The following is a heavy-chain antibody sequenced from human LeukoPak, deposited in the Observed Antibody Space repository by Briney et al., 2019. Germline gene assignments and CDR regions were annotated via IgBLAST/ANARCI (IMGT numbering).Heavy chain of an antibody. Sequence: GGSLRLSCAVSGFTFNNYAMNWVRQAPGKGLEWVSAISGSGGSTYYADSVKGRFTISRDNSKNTLYLQMNSLRAEDTAVYYCAKDHQLPPNNWFDPWGQGTLVTVSS. CDR3: AKDHQLPPNNWFDP. V-gene: IGHV3-23*01. D-gene: IGHD2-2*01. CDR2: ISGSGGST. CDR1: GFTFNNYA. J-gene: IGHJ5*02.